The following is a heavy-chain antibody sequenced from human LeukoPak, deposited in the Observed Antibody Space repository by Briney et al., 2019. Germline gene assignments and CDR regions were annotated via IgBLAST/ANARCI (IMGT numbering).Heavy chain of an antibody. CDR3: ASDVRIAVAGTLIKFDY. D-gene: IGHD6-19*01. CDR1: GYTFTGYY. CDR2: INPNSGGT. Sequence: ASVKVSCKPSGYTFTGYYMHWVRQAPGQGLEWMGWINPNSGGTNYAQKFQGRVTMTRDTSISTAYMELSRLRSDDTAVYYCASDVRIAVAGTLIKFDYWGQGTLVTVSS. V-gene: IGHV1-2*02. J-gene: IGHJ4*02.